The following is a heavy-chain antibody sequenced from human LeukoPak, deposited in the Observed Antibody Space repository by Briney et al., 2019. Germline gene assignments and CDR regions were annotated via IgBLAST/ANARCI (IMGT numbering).Heavy chain of an antibody. Sequence: GGSLRLSCAGSGFIFNNYAMHWVRQPPGKGLEWVSGISWISGSIDYADSVKGRFTISRDNAKNSLYLQMNSLRVEDTAFYYCAKDNRRHYTSGPNPDSLHWGQGALVTVSS. CDR1: GFIFNNYA. CDR3: AKDNRRHYTSGPNPDSLH. V-gene: IGHV3-9*01. CDR2: ISWISGSI. D-gene: IGHD6-19*01. J-gene: IGHJ4*02.